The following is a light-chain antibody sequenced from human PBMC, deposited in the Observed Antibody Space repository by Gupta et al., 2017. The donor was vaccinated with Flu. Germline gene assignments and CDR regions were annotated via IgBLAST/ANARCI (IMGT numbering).Light chain of an antibody. CDR2: DAS. CDR3: QQRSNWPIT. Sequence: EIVLTPSPATLSLSPGERATLSCSASQSVSSYLAWYQQKPGQAPRLLIYDASNRATGIPDRFSGSGSGTDFTLTISSLEPEDFAVYYCQQRSNWPITFGQGTRLEIK. CDR1: QSVSSY. J-gene: IGKJ5*01. V-gene: IGKV3-11*01.